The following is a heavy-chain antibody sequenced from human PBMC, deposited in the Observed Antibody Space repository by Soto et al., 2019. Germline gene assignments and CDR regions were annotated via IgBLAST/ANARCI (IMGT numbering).Heavy chain of an antibody. Sequence: QVQLVQSGAEVKKPGASVKVSCKASGYTFTSYYMHWVRQAPGQGLEWMGIINPSGGSTSYAQKFQGRVTMTRDTSTSTVYMELSSLRSEDTAVYYCAREYYYDSSGYYIPGGYWGQGTLVTVSS. V-gene: IGHV1-46*01. J-gene: IGHJ4*02. D-gene: IGHD3-22*01. CDR3: AREYYYDSSGYYIPGGY. CDR1: GYTFTSYY. CDR2: INPSGGST.